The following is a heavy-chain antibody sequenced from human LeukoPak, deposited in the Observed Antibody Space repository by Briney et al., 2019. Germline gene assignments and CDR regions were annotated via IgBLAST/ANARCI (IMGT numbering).Heavy chain of an antibody. CDR1: GYSISSGYY. Sequence: SETLSLTCTVSGYSISSGYYWGWIRQPPGKGLEWIGSIYHSGSTYYNLSLESRVTISVDTSKNQFSLKLSSVTAADTAAYYCAREGLRWELPVDAFDIWGQGTMVTVSS. CDR2: IYHSGST. V-gene: IGHV4-38-2*02. CDR3: AREGLRWELPVDAFDI. D-gene: IGHD2-15*01. J-gene: IGHJ3*02.